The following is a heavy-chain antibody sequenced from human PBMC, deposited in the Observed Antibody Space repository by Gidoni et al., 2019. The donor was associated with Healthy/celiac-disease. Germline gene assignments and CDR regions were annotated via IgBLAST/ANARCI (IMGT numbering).Heavy chain of an antibody. V-gene: IGHV3-30*18. D-gene: IGHD4-17*01. J-gene: IGHJ6*02. Sequence: QVQLVASGGGVVQPGGSLRLSCAASGFTFSSYGMHWVRQAPGKGLEWVAFSSNAGSNKSYADYVKGRFTISRDNSNNTLYLQMNSLRAEDTAVYYCSKADSDDYGDDAALGGVYYYYGMDVWGQGTTVTVSS. CDR2: SSNAGSNK. CDR3: SKADSDDYGDDAALGGVYYYYGMDV. CDR1: GFTFSSYG.